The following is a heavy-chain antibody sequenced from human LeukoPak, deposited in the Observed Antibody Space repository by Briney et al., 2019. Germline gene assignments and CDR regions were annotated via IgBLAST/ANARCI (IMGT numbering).Heavy chain of an antibody. CDR3: ARETSFRYYDIWSGWDY. CDR2: TFYRSKWYN. CDR1: GDSVSSNSAA. J-gene: IGHJ4*02. Sequence: SPTLSLTCVISGDSVSSNSAAWNWIRQSPSRGLEWLGRTFYRSKWYNDYAISVKSRITINPDTSKNQVSLQLNSVTPEDTAVYYCARETSFRYYDIWSGWDYWGQGTLVTVSS. V-gene: IGHV6-1*01. D-gene: IGHD3-3*01.